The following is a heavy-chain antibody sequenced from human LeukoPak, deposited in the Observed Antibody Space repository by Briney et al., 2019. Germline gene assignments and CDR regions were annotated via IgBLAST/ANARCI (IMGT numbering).Heavy chain of an antibody. CDR3: TRSWGVATRFDY. CDR2: IRSKAYGGTT. V-gene: IGHV3-49*04. CDR1: GFTFSSYW. D-gene: IGHD5-12*01. J-gene: IGHJ4*02. Sequence: GGSLRLSCAASGFTFSSYWVSWVRQAPGKGLEWVGFIRSKAYGGTTEYAASVKGRFTISRDDSKSIAYLQMNSLKTEDTAVYYCTRSWGVATRFDYWGQGTLVTVSS.